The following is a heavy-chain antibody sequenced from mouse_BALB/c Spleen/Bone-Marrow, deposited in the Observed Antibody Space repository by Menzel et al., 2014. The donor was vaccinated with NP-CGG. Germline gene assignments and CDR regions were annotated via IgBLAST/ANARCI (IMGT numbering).Heavy chain of an antibody. J-gene: IGHJ4*01. Sequence: EVQVVESGGGLVQPGGSLKLSCAASVFTFSYYTMSWVRQTPEKRLEWVAYISNGGSTTYHPDTVKGRFTISRDNAKNTLYLQISSLKSEDTAMYYCARDGYDVGGALDYWGQGTSVTVSS. CDR1: VFTFSYYT. D-gene: IGHD2-2*01. CDR2: ISNGGSTT. CDR3: ARDGYDVGGALDY. V-gene: IGHV5-12-2*01.